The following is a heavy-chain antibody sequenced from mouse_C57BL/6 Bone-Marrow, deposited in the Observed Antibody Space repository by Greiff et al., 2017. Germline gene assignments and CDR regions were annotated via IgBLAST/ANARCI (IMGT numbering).Heavy chain of an antibody. CDR2: ISYDGSN. CDR1: GYSITSGYY. V-gene: IGHV3-6*01. Sequence: DVKLQESGPGLVKPSQSLSLTCSVTGYSITSGYYWNWIRQFPGNKLEWMGYISYDGSNNYNPSLKNRISITRDTSKNQFFLKLNSVTTEDTATYYCARGGSSDYWGQGTTLTVSS. J-gene: IGHJ2*01. D-gene: IGHD1-1*01. CDR3: ARGGSSDY.